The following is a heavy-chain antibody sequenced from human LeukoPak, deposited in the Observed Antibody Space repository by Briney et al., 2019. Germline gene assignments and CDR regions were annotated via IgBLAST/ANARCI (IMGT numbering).Heavy chain of an antibody. D-gene: IGHD2/OR15-2a*01. Sequence: GRSLRLSCAASGFSFSRYAMHWVRQAPGKGLEWVAVISYDGSNKYYADSVRGRFASSRDNSKSTVYLEMNSLRPEDAAVYYCAREGDRHFTFDYWGRGTLVTVSS. CDR1: GFSFSRYA. J-gene: IGHJ4*02. CDR3: AREGDRHFTFDY. V-gene: IGHV3-30*01. CDR2: ISYDGSNK.